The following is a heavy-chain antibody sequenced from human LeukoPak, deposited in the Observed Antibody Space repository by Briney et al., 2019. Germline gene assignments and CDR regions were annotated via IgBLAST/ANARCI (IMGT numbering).Heavy chain of an antibody. CDR3: ARDTRDYDYVWGSYRYPWYYFDY. Sequence: GGSLRLSCAASGFTFSSYSMNWVRQAPGKGLEWVSSISSSSSYIYYADSVKGRFTISRDNAKNSLYLQMNSLRAEDTAVYYCARDTRDYDYVWGSYRYPWYYFDYWGQGTLVTVSS. J-gene: IGHJ4*02. CDR2: ISSSSSYI. D-gene: IGHD3-16*02. V-gene: IGHV3-21*01. CDR1: GFTFSSYS.